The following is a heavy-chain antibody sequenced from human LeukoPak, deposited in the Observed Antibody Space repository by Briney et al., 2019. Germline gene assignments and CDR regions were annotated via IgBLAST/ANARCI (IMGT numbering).Heavy chain of an antibody. CDR2: ISTSSSYI. CDR3: AKTTDNYYYYYMDV. J-gene: IGHJ6*03. D-gene: IGHD4-17*01. Sequence: GGSLRLSCAASGFTFSSYSMNWVRQAPGKGLEWVSSISTSSSYIYYADSVKGRFTISRDNAKNSLYLQMNSLRAEDTAVHYCAKTTDNYYYYYMDVWGKGTTVTVSS. V-gene: IGHV3-21*01. CDR1: GFTFSSYS.